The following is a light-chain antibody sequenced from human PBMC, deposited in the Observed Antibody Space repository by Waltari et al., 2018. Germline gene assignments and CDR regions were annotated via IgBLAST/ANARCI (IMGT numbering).Light chain of an antibody. V-gene: IGKV1-39*01. Sequence: DIQMTQSRCSLSASVGDRVTITCRASQSISSYLNWYQQKPGKAPKLLIYAASSLQSGVPSRFSGSGSGTDFTLTIISLQPEDFATYYCHQSYSTPDTFGPGTKLQIK. CDR3: HQSYSTPDT. J-gene: IGKJ2*01. CDR2: AAS. CDR1: QSISSY.